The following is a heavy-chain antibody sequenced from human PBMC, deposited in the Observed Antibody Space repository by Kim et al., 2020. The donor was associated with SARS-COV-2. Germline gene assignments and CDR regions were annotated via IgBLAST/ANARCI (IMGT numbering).Heavy chain of an antibody. CDR1: GFTFSSYA. CDR3: AKDRGGGGGFY. D-gene: IGHD2-15*01. CDR2: ISGSGGST. Sequence: GGSLRLSCAASGFTFSSYAMSWVRQAPGKGLEWVSAISGSGGSTYYADSVKGRFTISRANSKTTLYLQMNSIRAETTAAYYYAKDRGGGGGFYWGHGT. V-gene: IGHV3-23*01. J-gene: IGHJ4*01.